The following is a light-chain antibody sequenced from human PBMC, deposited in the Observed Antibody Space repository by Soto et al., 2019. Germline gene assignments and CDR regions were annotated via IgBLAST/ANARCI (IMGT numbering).Light chain of an antibody. CDR1: SSDVGVYNY. J-gene: IGLJ1*01. Sequence: QPALTQPRSVSGSPGQSVTISCTGTSSDVGVYNYVSWYQQYPGKAPKIMIYDVSKRPSGVPDRFSGSKSDNTASLTISGLQAEDEADYYCCSYAGSYTFVFGIGTKATVL. V-gene: IGLV2-11*01. CDR2: DVS. CDR3: CSYAGSYTFV.